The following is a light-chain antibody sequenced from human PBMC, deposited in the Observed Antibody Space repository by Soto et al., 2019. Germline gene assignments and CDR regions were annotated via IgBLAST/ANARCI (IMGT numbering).Light chain of an antibody. V-gene: IGKV3D-20*02. CDR1: QSVSSSY. CDR2: DTS. CDR3: LQRRNWPLT. Sequence: EIVLTQSPGTLSLSPGERATLSCRASQSVSSSYLAWYQQKPGQAPRLLIYDTSNRATGIPARFSGSGSGTDFTLTISSLEPEDFAVYYCLQRRNWPLTFGGGTKVEIK. J-gene: IGKJ4*01.